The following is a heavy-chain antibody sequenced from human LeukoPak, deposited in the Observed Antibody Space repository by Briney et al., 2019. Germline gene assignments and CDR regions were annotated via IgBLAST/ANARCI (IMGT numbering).Heavy chain of an antibody. Sequence: GGSLRLSCAASGFTFSSYWMSWVRQARGKGLEWVANIKQDGSEKYYVDSVKGRFTISRDNAKNSLYLQMNSLRAEDTAVYYCAREGTIFGVVKGYYYMDVWGKGTTVTVSS. CDR2: IKQDGSEK. V-gene: IGHV3-7*01. CDR1: GFTFSSYW. D-gene: IGHD3-3*01. CDR3: AREGTIFGVVKGYYYMDV. J-gene: IGHJ6*03.